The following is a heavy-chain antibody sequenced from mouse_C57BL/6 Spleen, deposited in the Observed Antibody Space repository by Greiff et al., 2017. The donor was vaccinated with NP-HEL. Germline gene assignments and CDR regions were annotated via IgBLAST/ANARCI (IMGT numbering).Heavy chain of an antibody. Sequence: VQLQESGAELVKPGASVKLSCKASGYTFTSYWMQWVKQRPGQGLEWIGEIDPSDSYPNYNQKFKGKATLTVDTSSSTAYMQLSSLTSEDSAVYYCALYYYGSSYYFDYWGQGTTLTVSS. V-gene: IGHV1-50*01. CDR2: IDPSDSYP. D-gene: IGHD1-1*01. CDR3: ALYYYGSSYYFDY. J-gene: IGHJ2*01. CDR1: GYTFTSYW.